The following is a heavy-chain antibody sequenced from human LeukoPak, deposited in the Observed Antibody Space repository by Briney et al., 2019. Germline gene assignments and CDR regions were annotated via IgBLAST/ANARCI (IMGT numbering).Heavy chain of an antibody. D-gene: IGHD4-17*01. J-gene: IGHJ4*02. V-gene: IGHV3-15*01. Sequence: GGSLRLSCAASGFTFSNAWMSWVRQAPGKGLEWVGRIKSEADGGTTDYAASVKGRFTISRDNSKNTLYLQMNSLRAEDTAVYYCAKGLTTVTRGNFDYWGQGTLVTVSS. CDR3: AKGLTTVTRGNFDY. CDR2: IKSEADGGTT. CDR1: GFTFSNAW.